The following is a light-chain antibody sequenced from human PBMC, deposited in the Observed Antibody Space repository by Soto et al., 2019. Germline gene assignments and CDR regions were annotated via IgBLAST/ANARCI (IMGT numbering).Light chain of an antibody. V-gene: IGKV1-17*01. CDR3: LQWNTLPLT. Sequence: DIQMTQSPSSLSASVGDRVTITCRASQGIRNDLGWYQQKSGKAPKRLIYDAFTLESGVPSRFSGGGSGTEFTLTISCLQPEDFATYYCLQWNTLPLTFGPGTKVDIK. CDR1: QGIRND. CDR2: DAF. J-gene: IGKJ3*01.